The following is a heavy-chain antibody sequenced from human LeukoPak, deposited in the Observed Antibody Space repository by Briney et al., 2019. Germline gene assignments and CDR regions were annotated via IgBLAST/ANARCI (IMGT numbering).Heavy chain of an antibody. CDR1: GFTFSSYA. CDR3: YGDYEESGVRFYYGMDV. D-gene: IGHD4-17*01. J-gene: IGHJ6*02. CDR2: ISSSGGST. Sequence: PGGSLRLSCAASGFTFSSYAMSGVRQAPGKGLEWVSAISSSGGSTYYADSVKGRFTISRDNSKNTLYLQMNSLRAEDTAVYYAYGDYEESGVRFYYGMDVWGQGTTVTVSS. V-gene: IGHV3-23*01.